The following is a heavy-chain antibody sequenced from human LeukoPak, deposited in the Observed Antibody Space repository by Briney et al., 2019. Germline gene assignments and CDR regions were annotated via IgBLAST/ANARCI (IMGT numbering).Heavy chain of an antibody. CDR3: ARAPVVVPAANGY. V-gene: IGHV3-21*01. Sequence: PGGSLRLSCAASGFTFSSYSMNWVRQAAGKGLEWVSSISSSSSYIYYADSVKGRFTISRDNAKNSLYLQMNSLRAEDTAVYYCARAPVVVPAANGYWGQGTLVTVSS. CDR1: GFTFSSYS. CDR2: ISSSSSYI. J-gene: IGHJ4*02. D-gene: IGHD2-2*01.